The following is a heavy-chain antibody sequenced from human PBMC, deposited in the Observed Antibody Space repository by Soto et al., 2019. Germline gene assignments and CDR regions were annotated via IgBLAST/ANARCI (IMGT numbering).Heavy chain of an antibody. CDR2: IYATGTT. J-gene: IGHJ5*02. CDR1: GASISGFY. V-gene: IGHV4-4*07. CDR3: VRDGTKTLRDWYVT. D-gene: IGHD1-1*01. Sequence: SETLSLTCTVSGASISGFYWSWIRKSAGKGLEWIGRIYATGTTDYNPSLKSRVMMSVDTSKKQFSLKLRSVTAADTAVYYCVRDGTKTLRDWYVTWGQGTLVTVSS.